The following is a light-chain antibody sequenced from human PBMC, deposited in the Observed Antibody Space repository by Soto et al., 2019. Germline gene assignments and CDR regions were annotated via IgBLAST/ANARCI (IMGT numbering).Light chain of an antibody. CDR3: QQYGSSPPIT. J-gene: IGKJ5*01. CDR1: QSVTSNY. V-gene: IGKV3-20*01. Sequence: EIVLTQSPGTLSLSPGERATLSCRASQSVTSNYLGWYQQKPGQPPRLPIYGTPKRATGIPDRFSGGGSGTDFTLTISRLEPEDFAVYYCQQYGSSPPITFGQGTRLEVK. CDR2: GTP.